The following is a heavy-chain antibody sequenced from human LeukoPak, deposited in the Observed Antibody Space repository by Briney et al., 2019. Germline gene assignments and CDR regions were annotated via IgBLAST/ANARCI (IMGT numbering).Heavy chain of an antibody. CDR2: IIPIFGTA. CDR1: GGTFISYA. V-gene: IGHV1-69*13. CDR3: ASPITGTTNYYYYYGMDV. D-gene: IGHD1-7*01. Sequence: SVKVSCKASGGTFISYAISRVRQAPGQGLEWMGGIIPIFGTANYAQKFQGRVTITADESTSTAYMELSSLRSEDTAVYYCASPITGTTNYYYYYGMDVWGQGTTVTVSS. J-gene: IGHJ6*02.